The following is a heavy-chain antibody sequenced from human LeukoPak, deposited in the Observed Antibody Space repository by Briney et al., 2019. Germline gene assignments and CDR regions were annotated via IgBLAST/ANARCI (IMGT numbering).Heavy chain of an antibody. CDR2: ISSYNGKT. V-gene: IGHV1-18*01. CDR1: GYRFTNYS. Sequence: ASVTVSFMASGYRFTNYSISWLRPPPGQGRAWVGWISSYNGKTNYGKNVQGRVTMTTDTSTSTAYMELRSLRSDDTAIYYCARNYDSSKDGNDYWGQGTLVTVSS. J-gene: IGHJ4*02. CDR3: ARNYDSSKDGNDY. D-gene: IGHD3-22*01.